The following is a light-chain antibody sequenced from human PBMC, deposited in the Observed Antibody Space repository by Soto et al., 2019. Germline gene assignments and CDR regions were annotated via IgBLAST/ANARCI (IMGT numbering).Light chain of an antibody. V-gene: IGKV3-15*01. J-gene: IGKJ3*01. CDR3: HQYNSWPRGT. CDR1: QSVSSN. CDR2: GAS. Sequence: EIVMTQSPATLSVSPGERATLSCRVSQSVSSNLAWYQQKPGQAPRLLIYGASTRATGIPARFSGSGSGTEFTLTISSLQSEDFAVYYCHQYNSWPRGTFGPGTKVEIK.